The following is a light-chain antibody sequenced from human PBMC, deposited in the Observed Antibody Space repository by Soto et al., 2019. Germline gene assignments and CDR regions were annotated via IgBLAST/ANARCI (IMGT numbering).Light chain of an antibody. CDR2: GAS. CDR3: QQYGSSPRT. Sequence: DIVLTQSPGTLSLSPGERATLSCRASHSVSSRYLAWYQQKPGQAPRLLIYGASSRATGIPDRFSGSGSGTDFILTISRLEPEDFAVYYCQQYGSSPRTFGQGTKVEIK. J-gene: IGKJ1*01. CDR1: HSVSSRY. V-gene: IGKV3-20*01.